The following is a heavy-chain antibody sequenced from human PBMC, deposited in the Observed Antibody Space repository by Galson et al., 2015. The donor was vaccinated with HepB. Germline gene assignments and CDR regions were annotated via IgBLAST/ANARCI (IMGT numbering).Heavy chain of an antibody. V-gene: IGHV3-9*01. CDR2: ISWNSVSL. J-gene: IGHJ3*02. CDR1: GFTFYDYA. CDR3: VKDLDTSGYFYKGAFHI. Sequence: SLRLSCAGSGFTFYDYAMHWVRQAPGKGLEWVSGISWNSVSLGYADSVEGRFTISRDNAKSSLYLEMKSLRVEDTALYYCVKDLDTSGYFYKGAFHIWGQGTMVTVSS. D-gene: IGHD3-22*01.